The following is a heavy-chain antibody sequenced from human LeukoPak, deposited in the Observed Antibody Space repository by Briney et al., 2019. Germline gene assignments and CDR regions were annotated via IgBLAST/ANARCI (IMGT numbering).Heavy chain of an antibody. CDR3: ARGRNWGADY. V-gene: IGHV1-69*05. CDR1: GGTFSSYA. J-gene: IGHJ4*02. D-gene: IGHD7-27*01. Sequence: ASVKVSCKASGGTFSSYAISWVRQAPGQGLEWMGRIIPIFGTANYAQKFQGRVTITTDESTSTAYMELSSLRSEDTAVYYCARGRNWGADYWGQGTLVTVSS. CDR2: IIPIFGTA.